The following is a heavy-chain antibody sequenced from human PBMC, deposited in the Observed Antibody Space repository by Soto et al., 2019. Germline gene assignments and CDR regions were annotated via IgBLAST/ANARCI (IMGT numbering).Heavy chain of an antibody. D-gene: IGHD3-22*01. J-gene: IGHJ4*02. CDR1: GGTFSRLA. CDR2: IIPIFGTP. V-gene: IGHV1-69*01. CDR3: ARGWGEDSSDYFYAY. Sequence: QVQLVQSGAEVRKPGSSVKVSCKASGGTFSRLAISWVRQAPGQGLEWMVGIIPIFGTPNHAQKFQGRLTITADEATSTVHMELSSLRSEDTAIYYCARGWGEDSSDYFYAYWGQGTLVIVSS.